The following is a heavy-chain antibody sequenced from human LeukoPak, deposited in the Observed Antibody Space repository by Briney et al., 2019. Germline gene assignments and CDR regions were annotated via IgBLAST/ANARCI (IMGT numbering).Heavy chain of an antibody. J-gene: IGHJ4*02. CDR2: ISSSGTYT. V-gene: IGHV3-11*03. CDR3: AISSSWYKD. CDR1: GFTFSDYY. Sequence: PGGSLGLSCAASGFTFSDYYMSWIRQAPGKGLEWVSSISSSGTYTNYADSVKGRFTISRDNAKNSLYLQMNSLRANDTAVYYCAISSSWYKDWGQGTLVTVSS. D-gene: IGHD6-13*01.